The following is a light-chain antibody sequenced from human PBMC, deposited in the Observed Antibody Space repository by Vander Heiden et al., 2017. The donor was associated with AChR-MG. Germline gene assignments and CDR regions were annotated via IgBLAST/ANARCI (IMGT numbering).Light chain of an antibody. Sequence: EIALTQSPATLSLSPGERATLSCRASQSVSSYLAWYQQKPGQAPRLLIYDASNRATGIPARFSGSGSGTDFTLTISSLEPEDFAVYYCQQRSNWPGFTFGPGTKVDIK. CDR1: QSVSSY. CDR3: QQRSNWPGFT. V-gene: IGKV3-11*01. J-gene: IGKJ3*01. CDR2: DAS.